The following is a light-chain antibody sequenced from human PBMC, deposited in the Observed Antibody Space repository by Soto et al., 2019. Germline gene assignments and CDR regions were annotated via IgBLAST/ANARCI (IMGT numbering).Light chain of an antibody. CDR1: QNVANY. Sequence: EIMRTLSPATLPLAPGERATLSCRASQNVANYLDWYQQKPGQAPRLLIYESTNRATGIAARFSGSGSGTDFTLIISRLQPEDFAVYYCQQRSTPITFGQGTRLEIK. CDR3: QQRSTPIT. J-gene: IGKJ5*01. V-gene: IGKV3-11*01. CDR2: EST.